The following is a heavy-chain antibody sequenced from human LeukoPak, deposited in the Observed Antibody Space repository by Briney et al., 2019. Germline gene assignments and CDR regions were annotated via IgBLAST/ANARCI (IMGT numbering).Heavy chain of an antibody. D-gene: IGHD3-3*01. CDR3: ARVGYDFFDY. CDR2: ISDSGSYI. J-gene: IGHJ4*02. CDR1: GGSFSGYY. Sequence: LSLTCAVYGGSFSGYYRSWVRQAPWKGLEWVSSISDSGSYIYYADSVKGRFTISRDNAKNSLYLQMNSLRAEDTAVYYCARVGYDFFDYWGQGTLVTVSS. V-gene: IGHV3-21*01.